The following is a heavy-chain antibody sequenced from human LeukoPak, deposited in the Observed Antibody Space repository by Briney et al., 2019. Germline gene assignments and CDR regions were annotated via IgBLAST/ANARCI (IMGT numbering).Heavy chain of an antibody. CDR3: ARAYTAMATD. CDR1: GGSISSGGYY. V-gene: IGHV4-31*03. CDR2: IYYSGST. D-gene: IGHD5-18*01. Sequence: SETLSLTCTVSGGSISSGGYYWSWIPPHPGKGLEWIGYIYYSGSTYYNPSLKSRVTIPVDTSKNQFSLKLSPVTAADTAVYYCARAYTAMATDWRQGTLVTVSS. J-gene: IGHJ4*02.